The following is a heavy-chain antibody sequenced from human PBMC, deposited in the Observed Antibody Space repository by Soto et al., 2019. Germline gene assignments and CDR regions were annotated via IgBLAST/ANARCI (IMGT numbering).Heavy chain of an antibody. V-gene: IGHV1-2*02. CDR2: INPNSGGT. CDR3: ARDHLSVFGVVYTYYYYYGMDV. J-gene: IGHJ6*02. Sequence: ASVKASCKASGYTFTGYYMHWVRQAPGQGLEWMGWINPNSGGTNYAQKFQGRVTMTRDTSISTAYMELSRLRSDDTAVYYCARDHLSVFGVVYTYYYYYGMDVWGQGTTVTVSS. D-gene: IGHD3-3*02. CDR1: GYTFTGYY.